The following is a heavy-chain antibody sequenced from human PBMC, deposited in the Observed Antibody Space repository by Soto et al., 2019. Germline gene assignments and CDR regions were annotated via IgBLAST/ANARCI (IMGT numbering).Heavy chain of an antibody. CDR2: ISGRDGNI. CDR1: GFTFSDSF. J-gene: IGHJ6*03. CDR3: TGAQGPNYMAV. V-gene: IGHV3-11*01. Sequence: QVQLVESGGGLVKPGGSLRLSCAASGFTFSDSFMSWSRQTPGKGLEWLSYISGRDGNIYYADSVRGRFTISRDNAKSSGYLQMNSLRAEDTAVYYCTGAQGPNYMAVWGKGTTVTVS.